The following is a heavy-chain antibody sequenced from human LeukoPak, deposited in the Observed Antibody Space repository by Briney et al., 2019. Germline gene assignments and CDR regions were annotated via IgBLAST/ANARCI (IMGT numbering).Heavy chain of an antibody. J-gene: IGHJ4*02. V-gene: IGHV1-69*06. D-gene: IGHD5-12*01. Sequence: SVKVSCKASGYTFTGYYMHWVRQAPGQGLEWMGGIIPIFGTANYAQKFQGRVTITADKSTSTAYMELSSLRSEDTAVYYCAKTPSGYSYFDYWGQGTPVTVSS. CDR3: AKTPSGYSYFDY. CDR2: IIPIFGTA. CDR1: GYTFTGYY.